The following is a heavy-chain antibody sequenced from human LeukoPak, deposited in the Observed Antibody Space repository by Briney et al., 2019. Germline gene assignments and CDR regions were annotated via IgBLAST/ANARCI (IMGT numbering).Heavy chain of an antibody. Sequence: GGSLRLSCAASGFTFSSYAMSWVRQAPGKGLEWVSAISGSGGSTYYADSVKGRFTISRDNSKNTLYPQMNSLRAEDTAVYYCAKGRDDSSGYYFTRDAFDIWGQGTMVTVSS. CDR3: AKGRDDSSGYYFTRDAFDI. CDR1: GFTFSSYA. CDR2: ISGSGGST. V-gene: IGHV3-23*01. D-gene: IGHD3-22*01. J-gene: IGHJ3*02.